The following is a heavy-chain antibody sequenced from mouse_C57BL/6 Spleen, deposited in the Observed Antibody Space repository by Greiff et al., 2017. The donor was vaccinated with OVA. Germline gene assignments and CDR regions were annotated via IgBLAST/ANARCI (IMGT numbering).Heavy chain of an antibody. D-gene: IGHD1-1*01. CDR1: GFAFRSSW. J-gene: IGHJ3*01. Sequence: QVQLQPSGPELVQPGASVKISCQASGFAFRSSWMNLLQQRPGKGLAWIGRIYPGDGDTNYNGKFKGKATLTADKSSSTAYMQLSSLTSEESAVYFCARSNYGSSFPFVYWGQGALVTVSA. CDR3: ARSNYGSSFPFVY. CDR2: IYPGDGDT. V-gene: IGHV1-82*01.